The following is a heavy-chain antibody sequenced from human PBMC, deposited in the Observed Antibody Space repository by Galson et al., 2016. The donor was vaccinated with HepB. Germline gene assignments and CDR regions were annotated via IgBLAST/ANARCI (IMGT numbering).Heavy chain of an antibody. V-gene: IGHV3-53*01. CDR1: GFSVSHNY. CDR3: ATVNYISGTHY. Sequence: SLRLSCAASGFSVSHNYMTWVRQAPGKGLEWVSLIYSGGNTNYADSVKGRFTISRDSSKNTLYLQMNSLRTEDTAMYYCATVNYISGTHYWGQGTLVTVSS. D-gene: IGHD3-10*01. J-gene: IGHJ4*02. CDR2: IYSGGNT.